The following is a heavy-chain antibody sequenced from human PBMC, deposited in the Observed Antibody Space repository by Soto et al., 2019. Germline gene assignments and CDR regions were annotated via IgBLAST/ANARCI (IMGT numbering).Heavy chain of an antibody. Sequence: QTVSCAGSGVSVTSGNYYWSWIRQPPGKGLEWIGHIYYSGSTNYNPSLKSRVTISVDSSKNQFSLKLSSVTAAATAIDYCARATVVTPFVDYWGQGTLVTVSS. CDR3: ARATVVTPFVDY. J-gene: IGHJ4*02. V-gene: IGHV4-61*01. D-gene: IGHD2-21*02. CDR2: IYYSGST. CDR1: GVSVTSGNYY.